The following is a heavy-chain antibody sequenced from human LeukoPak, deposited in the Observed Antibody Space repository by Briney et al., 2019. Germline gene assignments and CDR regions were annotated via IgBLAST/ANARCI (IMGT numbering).Heavy chain of an antibody. Sequence: ASVKVSCKASGYTFTSYDINWVRQATGQGLEWMGWMNPNSGNIGFAQKFQGRVTMTRDMSTSTVYMELSSLRSEDTAVYYCARVRSRYHFESGAQNFPPLVFDYWGQGILVTVSS. CDR2: MNPNSGNI. J-gene: IGHJ4*02. V-gene: IGHV1-8*01. CDR3: ARVRSRYHFESGAQNFPPLVFDY. CDR1: GYTFTSYD. D-gene: IGHD6-13*01.